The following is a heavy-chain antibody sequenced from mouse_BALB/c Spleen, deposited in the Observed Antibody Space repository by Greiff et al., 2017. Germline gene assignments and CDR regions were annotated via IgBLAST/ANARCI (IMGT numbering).Heavy chain of an antibody. CDR3: ARDQAARATRAMDY. J-gene: IGHJ4*01. V-gene: IGHV2-9*02. D-gene: IGHD3-1*01. CDR2: IWAGGST. CDR1: GFSLTSYG. Sequence: VKLLESGPGLVAPSQSLSITCTVSGFSLTSYGVHWVRQPPGKGLEWLGVIWAGGSTNYNSALMSRLSISKDNSKSQVFLKMNSLQTDDTAMYYCARDQAARATRAMDYWGQGTSVTVSS.